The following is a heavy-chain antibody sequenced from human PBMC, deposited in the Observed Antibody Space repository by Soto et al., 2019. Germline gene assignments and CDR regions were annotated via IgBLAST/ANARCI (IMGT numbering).Heavy chain of an antibody. CDR1: GFTFSIYA. J-gene: IGHJ4*02. CDR3: AKSHEFGVVILYYFDY. CDR2: ISGSGGST. Sequence: GXLGLSCAGSGFTFSIYAMSWVRQAPGKGLEWVSAISGSGGSTYYADSVKGRFTISRDNSKNTLYLQMNSLRAEDTAVYYCAKSHEFGVVILYYFDYWGQGTLVTVSS. V-gene: IGHV3-23*01. D-gene: IGHD3-3*01.